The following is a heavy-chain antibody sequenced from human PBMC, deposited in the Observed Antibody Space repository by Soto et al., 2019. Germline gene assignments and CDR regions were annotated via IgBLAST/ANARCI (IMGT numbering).Heavy chain of an antibody. D-gene: IGHD3-22*01. CDR1: GFTFSDYY. V-gene: IGHV3-11*01. CDR3: ARDGGDSSGYFHYYYYGMDV. CDR2: ISSSGSTI. Sequence: GGSLRLSCAASGFTFSDYYMSWIRQAPGKGLEWVSYISSSGSTIYYADSVKGRFTISRDNAKNSLYLQMNSLRAEDTAVYYCARDGGDSSGYFHYYYYGMDVWGQGTTVTV. J-gene: IGHJ6*02.